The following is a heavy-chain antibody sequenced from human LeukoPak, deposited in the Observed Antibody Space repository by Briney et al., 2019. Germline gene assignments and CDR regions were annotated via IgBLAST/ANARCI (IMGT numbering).Heavy chain of an antibody. Sequence: GGSLRLSCAASGLTFRNYWMSWVRQAPGKGLEWVANIQPGGYTKNYVASVKGRFTISRDNAKNSLFLQMSSLRAEDTADYYCARHLNLPVAGTGDFDYWGQGTLVTVSS. V-gene: IGHV3-7*01. CDR2: IQPGGYTK. D-gene: IGHD6-19*01. J-gene: IGHJ4*02. CDR3: ARHLNLPVAGTGDFDY. CDR1: GLTFRNYW.